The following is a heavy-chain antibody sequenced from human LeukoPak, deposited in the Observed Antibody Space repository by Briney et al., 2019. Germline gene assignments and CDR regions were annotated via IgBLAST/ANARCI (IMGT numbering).Heavy chain of an antibody. D-gene: IGHD2-15*01. J-gene: IGHJ4*02. V-gene: IGHV3-7*01. CDR3: TRVYNTPYKGYCSGGSCYPFDY. CDR1: GFTFSSYW. CDR2: IKQDGSEK. Sequence: GGSLRLSCAASGFTFSSYWMSWVRQSPGKGLECVANIKQDGSEKYYVDSVRGRFTISRDNAKNSLYLQMNSLRAEDTAVYYCTRVYNTPYKGYCSGGSCYPFDYWGQGTLVTVSS.